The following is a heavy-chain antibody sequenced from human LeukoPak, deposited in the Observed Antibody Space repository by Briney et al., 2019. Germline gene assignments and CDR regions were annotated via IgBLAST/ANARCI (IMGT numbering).Heavy chain of an antibody. CDR2: INPNSGGT. V-gene: IGHV1-2*06. Sequence: ASVKVSCKASGYTFTGYYMHWVRQAPGQGLEWMGRINPNSGGTNYAQKFQGRVTMTRDTSISTAYMELSRLRSDDTAVYYCARAEYYYDSSGYYYYYYGMDVWGQGTTVTDSS. D-gene: IGHD3-22*01. CDR1: GYTFTGYY. CDR3: ARAEYYYDSSGYYYYYYGMDV. J-gene: IGHJ6*02.